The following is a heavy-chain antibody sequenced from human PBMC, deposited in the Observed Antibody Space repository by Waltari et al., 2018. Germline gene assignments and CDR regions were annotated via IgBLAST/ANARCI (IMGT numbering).Heavy chain of an antibody. D-gene: IGHD1-20*01. J-gene: IGHJ4*02. V-gene: IGHV4-38-2*02. Sequence: QVQLQESGPGLVQPSETLSLTCSVSGYSIRRGYYWGWIRQPPGKGLEWIGSIYHSGITFYNPSLKSRVTISVDTSKNQFSLKLSSVTAADTAVYYCARDTPAPRITGATSVDYWGQGTLVTVSS. CDR3: ARDTPAPRITGATSVDY. CDR2: IYHSGIT. CDR1: GYSIRRGYY.